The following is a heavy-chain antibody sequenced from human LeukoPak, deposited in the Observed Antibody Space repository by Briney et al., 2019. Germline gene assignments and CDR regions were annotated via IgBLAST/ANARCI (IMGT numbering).Heavy chain of an antibody. CDR1: GFSFSGHW. V-gene: IGHV3-74*01. J-gene: IGHJ4*02. CDR3: ARGPNSNWSGLDF. D-gene: IGHD6-6*01. Sequence: GGPLRLACTASGFSFSGHWMHWARQLPGKGLVWVSRISPTGSTTSYADSVKGRFTVSRDNAKNTLYLQVNNLRAEDTAVYYCARGPNSNWSGLDFWGQGTLLTVSS. CDR2: ISPTGSTT.